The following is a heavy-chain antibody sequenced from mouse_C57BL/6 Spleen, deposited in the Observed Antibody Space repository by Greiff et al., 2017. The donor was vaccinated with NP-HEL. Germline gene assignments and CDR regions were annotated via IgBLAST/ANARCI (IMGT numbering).Heavy chain of an antibody. CDR3: ARGIYYFDY. V-gene: IGHV3-1*01. CDR1: GYSITSGYD. J-gene: IGHJ2*01. Sequence: EVQRVESGPGMVKPSQSLSLTCTVTGYSITSGYDWHWIRHFPGNKLEWMGYISYSGSTNYNPSLKSRISITHDTSKNHFFLKLNSVTTEDTATYYCARGIYYFDYWGQGTTLTVSS. CDR2: ISYSGST.